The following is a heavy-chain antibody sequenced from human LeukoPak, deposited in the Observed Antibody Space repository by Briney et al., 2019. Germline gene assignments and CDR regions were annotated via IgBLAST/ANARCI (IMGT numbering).Heavy chain of an antibody. CDR2: ISWNSGSI. Sequence: GGSLRLSCAASGFTFDDYAMHWVRQAPGKGLEWASGISWNSGSIGYADSVKGRFTISRDNAKNSLYLQMNSLRAEDTAVYYCAKVGGALRFLEWLRTNYFDYWGQGTLVTVSS. V-gene: IGHV3-9*01. J-gene: IGHJ4*02. CDR1: GFTFDDYA. D-gene: IGHD3-3*01. CDR3: AKVGGALRFLEWLRTNYFDY.